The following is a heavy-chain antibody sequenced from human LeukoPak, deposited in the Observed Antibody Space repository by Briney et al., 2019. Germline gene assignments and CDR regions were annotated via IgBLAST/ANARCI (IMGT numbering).Heavy chain of an antibody. Sequence: PGGSLRLSCAASGFTFSDYYMSWIRQAPGKGLEWVSVIYSGGSTYYADSVKGRFTISRDNSKNTLYLQMNSLRAEDTAVYYCARGLTGYSSGGDAFDIWGQGTMVTVSS. D-gene: IGHD6-19*01. CDR3: ARGLTGYSSGGDAFDI. V-gene: IGHV3-53*01. J-gene: IGHJ3*02. CDR2: IYSGGST. CDR1: GFTFSDYY.